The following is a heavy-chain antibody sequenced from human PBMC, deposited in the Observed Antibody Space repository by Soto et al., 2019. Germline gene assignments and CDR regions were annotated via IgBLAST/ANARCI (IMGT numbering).Heavy chain of an antibody. CDR2: INPSGGST. V-gene: IGHV1-46*01. Sequence: ASVKVSCKASGYTFTSYYMHWVRQAPGQGLEWMGIINPSGGSTSYAQKFQGRVTMTRDTSKNQFSLKLSSVTAADTAIYYCARERHSYGSGSYPEFWGQGTLVTVSS. CDR3: ARERHSYGSGSYPEF. CDR1: GYTFTSYY. J-gene: IGHJ4*02. D-gene: IGHD3-10*01.